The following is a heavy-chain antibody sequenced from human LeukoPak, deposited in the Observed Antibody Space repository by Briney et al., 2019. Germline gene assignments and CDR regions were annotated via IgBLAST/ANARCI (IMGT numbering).Heavy chain of an antibody. J-gene: IGHJ4*02. D-gene: IGHD4-23*01. CDR2: ISYDGSNK. Sequence: SGGSLRLSCAASGFTFSSYGMHWVRQAPGKGLEWVAVISYDGSNKYYADSVKGRFTISRDNSKNTLYLQMNSLRAEDTAVYYCATTFYGGKPHDYWGQGTLVTVSS. CDR1: GFTFSSYG. CDR3: ATTFYGGKPHDY. V-gene: IGHV3-30*03.